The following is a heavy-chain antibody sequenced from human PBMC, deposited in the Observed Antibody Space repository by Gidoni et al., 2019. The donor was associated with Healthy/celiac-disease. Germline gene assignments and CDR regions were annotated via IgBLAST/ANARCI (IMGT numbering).Heavy chain of an antibody. Sequence: QVQLQESGPGLVKPSQTLSLTCTVSGGSISRGGYYWRWIRQHPGKGLEWIGYIYYSGSTYYHPSLKGRVTISEDTSKNQFSLKLSSVTAADTAVYYCARDSTSSSWDYFDYWGQGTLVTVSS. V-gene: IGHV4-31*03. CDR3: ARDSTSSSWDYFDY. CDR1: GGSISRGGYY. D-gene: IGHD6-13*01. J-gene: IGHJ4*02. CDR2: IYYSGST.